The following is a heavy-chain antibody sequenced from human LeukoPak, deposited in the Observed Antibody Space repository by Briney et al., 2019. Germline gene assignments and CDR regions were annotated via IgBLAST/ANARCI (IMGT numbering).Heavy chain of an antibody. CDR3: AKDASLPGTWNWFDP. V-gene: IGHV3-23*01. CDR2: ISARGATT. Sequence: GGSLRLSCAASGFTFSSSAMCWVRQAPGKGLEWFSSISARGATTYYVDSVKGRFTISRDNSRSTLYLQMNSLRADDTALYYCAKDASLPGTWNWFDPWGQGTLVTVSS. CDR1: GFTFSSSA. J-gene: IGHJ5*02. D-gene: IGHD6-13*01.